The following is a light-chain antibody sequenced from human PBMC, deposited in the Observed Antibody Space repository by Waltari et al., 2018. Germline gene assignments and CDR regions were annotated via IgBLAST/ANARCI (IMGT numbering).Light chain of an antibody. V-gene: IGKV3-20*01. CDR3: QKYSNVPYS. J-gene: IGKJ2*03. CDR1: QSVNNY. CDR2: GAY. Sequence: VILTQSPATLSLSPGERATLSCRASQSVNNYLAWYQQRPGQAPRLLLYGAYSRATGIPDRFSGSGSGTEFTLTISSLEPEDFAVYYCQKYSNVPYSFGQGTKVELK.